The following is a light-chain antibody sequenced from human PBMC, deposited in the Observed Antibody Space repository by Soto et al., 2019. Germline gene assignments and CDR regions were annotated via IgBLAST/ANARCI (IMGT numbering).Light chain of an antibody. Sequence: DIRMSQSPSTLSASVGDRVTITCRASQSISTWLAWYQEKSGKAPKLLIYEASSLGSGVPSRFSGSGAGTEFTLTISSLQPDDFATYYCPHSTSYPEAFGQGTKV. CDR1: QSISTW. J-gene: IGKJ1*01. CDR2: EAS. CDR3: PHSTSYPEA. V-gene: IGKV1-5*03.